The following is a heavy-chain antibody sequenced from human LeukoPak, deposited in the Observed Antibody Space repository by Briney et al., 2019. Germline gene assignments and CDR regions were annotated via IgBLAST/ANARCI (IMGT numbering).Heavy chain of an antibody. D-gene: IGHD3-16*01. CDR2: INPNSGDT. CDR3: ARVLVPAGGGVVDY. CDR1: GYTFTGYY. Sequence: ASVKVSCKASGYTFTGYYMHWVRQAPGQGLEWMGWINPNSGDTNYSQKFQGRVSMTRDTSISTAYMELSSLRSDDTAVYYCARVLVPAGGGVVDYWGQGTLVTVSS. J-gene: IGHJ4*02. V-gene: IGHV1-2*02.